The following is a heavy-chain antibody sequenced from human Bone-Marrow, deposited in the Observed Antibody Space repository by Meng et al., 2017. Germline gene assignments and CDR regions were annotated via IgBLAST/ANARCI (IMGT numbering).Heavy chain of an antibody. Sequence: SETLSLTCAVYGGSFSGYYWSWIRQPPGKGLEWIGEIYHSGSTNYNPSLKSRVTISVDTSKNQFSLKLSSVTAADTAVYYCARDRDCSGGSCYYYYGMDVWGQGTTVTVSS. CDR3: ARDRDCSGGSCYYYYGMDV. CDR1: GGSFSGYY. CDR2: IYHSGST. J-gene: IGHJ6*02. D-gene: IGHD2-15*01. V-gene: IGHV4-34*01.